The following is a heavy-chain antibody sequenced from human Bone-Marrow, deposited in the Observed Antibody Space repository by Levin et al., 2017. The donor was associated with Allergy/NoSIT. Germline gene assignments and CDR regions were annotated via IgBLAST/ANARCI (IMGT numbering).Heavy chain of an antibody. J-gene: IGHJ5*02. CDR3: AREDTSSYYPNWFDT. CDR1: GYSISSGFY. V-gene: IGHV4-38-2*02. Sequence: SETLSLTCAVSGYSISSGFYWGWIRQPPGKGLEWIGSIYHSGSTYYNPSLKSRVTISVDTSKNQFPLKLTSVTAAGPAVYYCAREDTSSYYPNWFDTWGQGTLVIVAS. D-gene: IGHD3-3*01. CDR2: IYHSGST.